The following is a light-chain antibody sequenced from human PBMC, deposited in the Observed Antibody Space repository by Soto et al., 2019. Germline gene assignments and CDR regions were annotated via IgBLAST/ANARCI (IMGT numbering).Light chain of an antibody. CDR3: QSYDSSLSGVV. CDR1: SSNFGAGYD. CDR2: GNI. Sequence: QAVVTQPPSVSGAPGQRVTISCTGSSSNFGAGYDVHWYQQLPGTAPKLLIYGNINRPSGVPDRFSGSKSGTSASLAITGLQAEDEADYYCQSYDSSLSGVVFGGGTQLTVL. J-gene: IGLJ2*01. V-gene: IGLV1-40*01.